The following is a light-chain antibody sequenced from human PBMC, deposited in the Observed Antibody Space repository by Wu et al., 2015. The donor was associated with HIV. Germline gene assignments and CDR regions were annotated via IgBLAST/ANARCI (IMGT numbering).Light chain of an antibody. Sequence: EIVLTQSPGTLSLSPGEGATLSCRASQSVNNNYLAWYQQNPGQSPRLVIFGASNRATGTPDRFSGSGSGTDFTLSISRLEPEDFAVYYCQQYGSSPQTFGQGTKVEIK. CDR1: QSVNNNY. CDR3: QQYGSSPQT. J-gene: IGKJ1*01. CDR2: GAS. V-gene: IGKV3-20*01.